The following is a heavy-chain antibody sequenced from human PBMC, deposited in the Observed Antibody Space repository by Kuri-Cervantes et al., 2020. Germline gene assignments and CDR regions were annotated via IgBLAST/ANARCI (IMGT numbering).Heavy chain of an antibody. V-gene: IGHV3-20*01. J-gene: IGHJ6*02. CDR1: GFTFDDYG. Sequence: GGSLRLSCAASGFTFDDYGMSWVRQAPGKGLEWVSGINWNGGSTGYADSVKGRFTISRDNAKNSLYLQMNSLRAEDTALYHCARDYYGSGNLAGMDVWGQGTTVTVSS. CDR2: INWNGGST. D-gene: IGHD3-10*01. CDR3: ARDYYGSGNLAGMDV.